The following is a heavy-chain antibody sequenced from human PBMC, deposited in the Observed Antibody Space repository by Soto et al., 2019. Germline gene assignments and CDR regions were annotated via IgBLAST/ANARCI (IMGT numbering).Heavy chain of an antibody. Sequence: PGGSLRLSCAAFGFKISSSSMNWVRQAPGKGLEWLSYISPGSRYPAYADSVKGRFTISRDNAKRSLYLQMMSLTAEDTAIYYCVRGGGGGLFDPWGQGTMVTVSS. D-gene: IGHD2-15*01. J-gene: IGHJ5*02. CDR3: VRGGGGGLFDP. CDR2: ISPGSRYP. V-gene: IGHV3-21*05. CDR1: GFKISSSS.